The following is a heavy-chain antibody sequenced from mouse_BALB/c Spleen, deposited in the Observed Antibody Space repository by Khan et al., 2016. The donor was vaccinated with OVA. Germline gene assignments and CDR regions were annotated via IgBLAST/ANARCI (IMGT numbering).Heavy chain of an antibody. D-gene: IGHD2-14*01. J-gene: IGHJ3*01. Sequence: QVQLKESGAELVRPGPSLKLSCTASGYAFSNYWMYWVKQGPGQGLEWIGQIYPGDGNTNYNGKFKDKATLTADKSSSTAFMQLSSLTSEDSAVYFCARSGYDFFDYWDQGTLVTVSA. V-gene: IGHV1-80*01. CDR2: IYPGDGNT. CDR1: GYAFSNYW. CDR3: ARSGYDFFDY.